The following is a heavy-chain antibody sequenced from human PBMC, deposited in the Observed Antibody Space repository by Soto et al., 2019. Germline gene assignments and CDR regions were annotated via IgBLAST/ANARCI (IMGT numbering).Heavy chain of an antibody. CDR3: AADWGYCSGGSCPYWYFDL. V-gene: IGHV1-58*02. CDR2: IVVGSGNT. CDR1: GFTFTSSA. D-gene: IGHD2-15*01. Sequence: QMPLVQSGPEVKKPGTSVKVSCKASGFTFTSSAMQSVRQARGQRLERLGWIVVGSGNTNYAHKLQERVTITRDMSTSTAYMELSSLRAEDTAVYYCAADWGYCSGGSCPYWYFDLWGRGTLVTVSS. J-gene: IGHJ2*01.